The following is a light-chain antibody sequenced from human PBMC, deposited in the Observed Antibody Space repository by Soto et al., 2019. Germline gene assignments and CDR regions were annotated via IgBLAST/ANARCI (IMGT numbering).Light chain of an antibody. J-gene: IGKJ4*01. CDR2: DAS. CDR1: QDISNY. CDR3: QQYDNLPLT. V-gene: IGKV1-33*01. Sequence: DIQMTQSPSSLSASVGDRVTITCQASQDISNYLNWYQQKPGKAPKLLIYDASNLETGVPSRFSGSGSGTDFTFTISNLQAEDIATYYRQQYDNLPLTFGGGTKVEIK.